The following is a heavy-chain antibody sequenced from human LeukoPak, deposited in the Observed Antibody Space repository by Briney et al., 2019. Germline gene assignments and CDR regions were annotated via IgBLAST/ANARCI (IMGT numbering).Heavy chain of an antibody. CDR2: IYYGGNT. CDR1: GDSVSSSNYY. CDR3: ARQKRGDYYDSSGTFDP. D-gene: IGHD3-22*01. Sequence: SETLSLTCAVSGDSVSSSNYYWSWIRQPPGKGLEWIGYIYYGGNTNYNPSLQSRVTISVDTSKSQFSLKLSSVTAADTAVYYCARQKRGDYYDSSGTFDPWGQGTLVTVSS. V-gene: IGHV4-61*01. J-gene: IGHJ5*02.